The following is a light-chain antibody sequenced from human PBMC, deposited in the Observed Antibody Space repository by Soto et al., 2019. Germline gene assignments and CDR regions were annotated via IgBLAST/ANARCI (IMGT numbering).Light chain of an antibody. CDR2: EVN. Sequence: QSVLTQPPSASGSPGQSVTISCTGTSSDVGNYNYVSWYQQYPGKVPKLMIYEVNKRPSGVPDRFSGSKSGNTASLTVSGLQAEDEADYYFSSYAGSNKVFGGGTKLTVL. J-gene: IGLJ3*02. V-gene: IGLV2-8*01. CDR1: SSDVGNYNY. CDR3: SSYAGSNKV.